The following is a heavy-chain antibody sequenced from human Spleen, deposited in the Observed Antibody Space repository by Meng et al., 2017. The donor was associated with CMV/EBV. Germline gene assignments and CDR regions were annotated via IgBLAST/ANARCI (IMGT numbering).Heavy chain of an antibody. CDR2: IYAGGIT. V-gene: IGHV3-53*01. J-gene: IGHJ4*02. CDR1: GFSVRGYY. CDR3: ARDAVSGSYGNDF. D-gene: IGHD3-16*01. Sequence: SCAVSGFSVRGYYMGWVRQTPGKGLEWVAVIYAGGITYYANSVKGRFTISRDTSKNSLDLQMERLRVEDTAVYYCARDAVSGSYGNDFWGQGTLVPSPQ.